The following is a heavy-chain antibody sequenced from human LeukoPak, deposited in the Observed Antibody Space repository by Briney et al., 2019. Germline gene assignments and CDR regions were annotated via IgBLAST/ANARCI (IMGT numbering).Heavy chain of an antibody. J-gene: IGHJ4*02. CDR2: IYYSGST. V-gene: IGHV4-59*02. CDR3: ARGWARYMSDY. CDR1: GVSVSSYY. D-gene: IGHD3-9*01. Sequence: EPSETLSLTCTVSGVSVSSYYWSWIRQPPGKGLEWIGYIYYSGSTNYNPSLKSRVTISVDTSKNQFSLKLSSVTAAHTAVYYCARGWARYMSDYWGQGTLVTVSS.